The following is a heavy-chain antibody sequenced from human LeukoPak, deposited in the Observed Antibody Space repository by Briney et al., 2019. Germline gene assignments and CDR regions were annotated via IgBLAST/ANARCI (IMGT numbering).Heavy chain of an antibody. Sequence: GGSLRLSCAASGFTFSSYSMNWVRQAPGKGLEWVSSIGSSGTSTYYADSVKGRFAVSRDNARNSLYLEMNSLRAEDTAIYYCSETPGDLWSWYDYWGQGTLVTVSS. CDR2: IGSSGTST. V-gene: IGHV3-21*01. D-gene: IGHD3-10*01. J-gene: IGHJ4*02. CDR1: GFTFSSYS. CDR3: SETPGDLWSWYDY.